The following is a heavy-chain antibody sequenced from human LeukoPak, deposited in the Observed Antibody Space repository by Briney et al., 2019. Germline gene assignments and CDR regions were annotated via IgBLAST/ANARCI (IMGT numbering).Heavy chain of an antibody. CDR3: AGLYSTSWYVPFDY. CDR1: GFTFSSYT. D-gene: IGHD6-13*01. V-gene: IGHV3-30*04. J-gene: IGHJ4*02. Sequence: GGSLRLSCAASGFTFSSYTMHWVRQAPGKGLEWVAVISYDGSNKYYADSVMGRFTISRDDSKNTLYLQMNSLRAEDTAVYYCAGLYSTSWYVPFDYWGQGTLVTVYS. CDR2: ISYDGSNK.